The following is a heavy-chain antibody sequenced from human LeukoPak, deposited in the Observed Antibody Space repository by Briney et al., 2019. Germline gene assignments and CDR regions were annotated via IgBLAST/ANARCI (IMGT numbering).Heavy chain of an antibody. V-gene: IGHV1-69*13. D-gene: IGHD3-16*02. Sequence: SVKVSCKASGGTLSSYAISWVRQAPGQGLEWMGGIIPIFGTANYAQKFQGRVTITADESTSTAYMELSSLRSEDTAVYYCARGPTFGGVIVYTPFDYWGQGTLVTVSS. CDR1: GGTLSSYA. J-gene: IGHJ4*02. CDR2: IIPIFGTA. CDR3: ARGPTFGGVIVYTPFDY.